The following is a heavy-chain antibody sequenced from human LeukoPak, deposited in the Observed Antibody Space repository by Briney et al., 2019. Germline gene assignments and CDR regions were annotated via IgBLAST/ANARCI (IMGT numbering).Heavy chain of an antibody. CDR3: ARWVLGSGSSTMNYYYYGMDV. Sequence: SVKVSCKASGFTFTNSAMQWVRQARGQRLEWIGWIVVGSGNTNYAQKFQERVTITRDTSASTAYMGLSSLRSEDTAVYYCARWVLGSGSSTMNYYYYGMDVWGQGPTVTVSS. D-gene: IGHD3-10*01. V-gene: IGHV1-58*02. J-gene: IGHJ6*02. CDR2: IVVGSGNT. CDR1: GFTFTNSA.